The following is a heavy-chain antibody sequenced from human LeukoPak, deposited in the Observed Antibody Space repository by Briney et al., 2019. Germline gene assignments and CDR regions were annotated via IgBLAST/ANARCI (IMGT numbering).Heavy chain of an antibody. V-gene: IGHV4-61*02. CDR1: GGSISSGSYY. J-gene: IGHJ4*02. CDR3: ARDTGTTRFDY. CDR2: IYTSGST. D-gene: IGHD1/OR15-1a*01. Sequence: SQTLSLICTVSGGSISSGSYYWSWIRQPAGKGLEWIGRIYTSGSTNYNPSLKSRVTISVDTSKNQFSLKLSSVTAADTAVYYCARDTGTTRFDYWGQGTLVTVSS.